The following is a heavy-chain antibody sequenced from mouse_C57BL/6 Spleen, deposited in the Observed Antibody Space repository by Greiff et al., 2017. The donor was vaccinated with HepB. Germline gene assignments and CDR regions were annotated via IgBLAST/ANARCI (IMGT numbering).Heavy chain of an antibody. CDR2: IYPGDGDT. Sequence: QVQLKQSGPELVKPGASVKISCKASGYAFSSSWMNWVKQRPGKGLEWIGRIYPGDGDTNYNGKFKGKATLTADKSSSTAYMQLSSLTSEDSAVYFYARNYYGSSFDYWGQGTTLTVSS. CDR3: ARNYYGSSFDY. J-gene: IGHJ2*01. D-gene: IGHD1-1*01. CDR1: GYAFSSSW. V-gene: IGHV1-82*01.